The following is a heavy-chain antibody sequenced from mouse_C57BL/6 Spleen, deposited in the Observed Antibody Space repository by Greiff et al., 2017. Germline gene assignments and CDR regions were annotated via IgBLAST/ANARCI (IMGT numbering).Heavy chain of an antibody. D-gene: IGHD4-1*02. V-gene: IGHV1-52*01. CDR3: ARLATGKFAY. Sequence: QVQLQQPGAELVRPGSSVKMSCKASGYTFTSYWMHWVKQRPIQGLEWIGNIDPSDSETHYNQKFKDKATLTVDKSSSTAYMQLSSLTSEDSAVYYCARLATGKFAYWGQWTLVTVSA. CDR1: GYTFTSYW. J-gene: IGHJ3*01. CDR2: IDPSDSET.